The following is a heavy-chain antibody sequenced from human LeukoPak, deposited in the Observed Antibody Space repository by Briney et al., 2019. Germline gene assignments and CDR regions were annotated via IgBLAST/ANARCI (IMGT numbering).Heavy chain of an antibody. J-gene: IGHJ3*02. CDR2: ISYIGST. Sequence: KPSETLSLTCAVSADSFSSHYWSWLRQPPGKGLEWLGYISYIGSTNYNPSLKSRVTISIDTSKNQFSLKLTSVTAADTAVYYCTRDLVTVTKGFDIWGQGAMVSVSS. CDR3: TRDLVTVTKGFDI. V-gene: IGHV4-59*11. CDR1: ADSFSSHY. D-gene: IGHD4-17*01.